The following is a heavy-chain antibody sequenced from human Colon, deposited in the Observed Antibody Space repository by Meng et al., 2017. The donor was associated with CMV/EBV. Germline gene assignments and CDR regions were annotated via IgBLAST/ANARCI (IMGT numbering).Heavy chain of an antibody. Sequence: SETLSLTCSVSGGSISSGGYYWSWIRQPPGKGLEWIGFIYYSGRTIYNPSLKSRVTMSVDTSENQFSLKLTSVTAADAAVYYCARVDYSGNYDYWGQGTLVTVSS. CDR2: IYYSGRT. J-gene: IGHJ4*02. CDR1: GGSISSGGYY. V-gene: IGHV4-61*08. D-gene: IGHD4/OR15-4a*01. CDR3: ARVDYSGNYDY.